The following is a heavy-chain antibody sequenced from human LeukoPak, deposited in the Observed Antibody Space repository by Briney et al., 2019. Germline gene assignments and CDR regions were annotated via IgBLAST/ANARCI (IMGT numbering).Heavy chain of an antibody. Sequence: PGRSLRLSCAASGFTFSSYGMHWVRQAPGKGLEWVAALSYDARNKWYADSVEGRFTISRDNSKNMVYLQMNSLRAEDTAVYYCAKEDYGDFDGFDVWGQGTMVTVSS. CDR3: AKEDYGDFDGFDV. J-gene: IGHJ3*01. CDR2: LSYDARNK. D-gene: IGHD4-17*01. CDR1: GFTFSSYG. V-gene: IGHV3-30*18.